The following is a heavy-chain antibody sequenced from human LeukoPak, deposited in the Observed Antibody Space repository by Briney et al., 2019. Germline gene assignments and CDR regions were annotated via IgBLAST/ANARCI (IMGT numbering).Heavy chain of an antibody. V-gene: IGHV1-69*05. D-gene: IGHD3-16*02. CDR2: IIPIFGTA. CDR1: GGTFSSYA. Sequence: GSSVKVSCKASGGTFSSYAISWVRQAPGQGLEWMGGIIPIFGTANYAQKFQGRVTITTDESTSTAYMELSSLRSEDTAVYYCASSRFRELSFGAFDIWGQGTMVTVSS. J-gene: IGHJ3*02. CDR3: ASSRFRELSFGAFDI.